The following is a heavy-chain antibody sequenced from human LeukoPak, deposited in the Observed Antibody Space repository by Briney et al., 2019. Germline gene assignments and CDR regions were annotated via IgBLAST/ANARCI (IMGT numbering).Heavy chain of an antibody. CDR3: ARVWGCSSGSCYSWVKY. CDR1: GYTFTSYD. J-gene: IGHJ4*02. Sequence: GASVKVSCKASGYTFTSYDINWVRQATGQGLEWMGWMNPNSGNTGYAQKFQGRVTMTRNTSISTAYMELSSLRSEDTAVYYCARVWGCSSGSCYSWVKYWGQGTLVTVSS. V-gene: IGHV1-8*01. CDR2: MNPNSGNT. D-gene: IGHD2-15*01.